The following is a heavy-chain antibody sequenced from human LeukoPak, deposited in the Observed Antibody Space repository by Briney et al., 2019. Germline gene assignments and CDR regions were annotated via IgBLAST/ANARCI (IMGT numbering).Heavy chain of an antibody. Sequence: PSETLSLTCAVYGGSFSGYYWSWIRQPPGKGLEWIGEINHSGSTNYNPSLKSRVTISVDTSKNQFSLKLSSVTAADTAVYYCARGSGKAAHFDSWGQGTLVTVSS. CDR3: ARGSGKAAHFDS. D-gene: IGHD2-15*01. V-gene: IGHV4-34*01. J-gene: IGHJ4*02. CDR2: INHSGST. CDR1: GGSFSGYY.